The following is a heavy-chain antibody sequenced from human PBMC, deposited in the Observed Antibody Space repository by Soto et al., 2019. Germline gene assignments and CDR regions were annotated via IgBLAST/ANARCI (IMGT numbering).Heavy chain of an antibody. CDR1: GYTFTMYG. V-gene: IGHV1-18*01. D-gene: IGHD4-17*01. Sequence: QGQLVQSGAEVKKPGASVKVSCKASGYTFTMYGITWVRQAPGQGLEWMGWSSAYNGKTDYAEKFQGRVAMTTDSSTTTAYMELRSLRSDATAVYYWARLHRYGDHPPDYWGQGTPVIVSS. CDR2: SSAYNGKT. CDR3: ARLHRYGDHPPDY. J-gene: IGHJ4*02.